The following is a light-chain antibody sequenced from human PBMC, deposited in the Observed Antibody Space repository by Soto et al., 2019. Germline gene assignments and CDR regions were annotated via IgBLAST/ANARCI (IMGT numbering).Light chain of an antibody. Sequence: DIQMTQSPSSLSASVGGRVTITCRASQNISIYLNWYQQNPGKAPKLLIHAASSLQSGVPSRFSGSGSETDFTLTISSLQPEDIASYYCQQSYSTPYTFGQGTKVDIK. CDR2: AAS. CDR1: QNISIY. V-gene: IGKV1-39*01. J-gene: IGKJ2*01. CDR3: QQSYSTPYT.